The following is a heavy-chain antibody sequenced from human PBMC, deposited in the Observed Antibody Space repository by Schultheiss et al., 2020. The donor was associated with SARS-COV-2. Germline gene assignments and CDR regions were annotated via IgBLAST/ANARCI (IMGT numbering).Heavy chain of an antibody. V-gene: IGHV4-31*03. CDR1: GGSISSGGYY. CDR2: IYYSGST. Sequence: SQTLSLTCTVSGGSISSGGYYWSWIRQHPGKGLEWIGSIYYSGSTYYNPSLKSRVTISVDTSKNQFSLKLSSVTAADTAVYYCARDAYDSSGYYRAYGMDVWGQGTTVTVSS. J-gene: IGHJ6*02. CDR3: ARDAYDSSGYYRAYGMDV. D-gene: IGHD3-22*01.